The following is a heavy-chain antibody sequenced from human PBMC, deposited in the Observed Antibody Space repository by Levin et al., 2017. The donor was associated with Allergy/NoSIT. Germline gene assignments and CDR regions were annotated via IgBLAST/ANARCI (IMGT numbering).Heavy chain of an antibody. V-gene: IGHV4-4*07. D-gene: IGHD3-22*01. J-gene: IGHJ4*02. CDR2: IYTSGST. CDR1: GGSISSYY. CDR3: ARSRYYYDSSGYYLYYFDY. Sequence: SETLSLTCTVSGGSISSYYWSWIRQPAGKGLEWIGRIYTSGSTNYNPSLKSRVTMSVDTSKNQFSLKLSSVTAADTAVYYCARSRYYYDSSGYYLYYFDYWGQGTLVTVSS.